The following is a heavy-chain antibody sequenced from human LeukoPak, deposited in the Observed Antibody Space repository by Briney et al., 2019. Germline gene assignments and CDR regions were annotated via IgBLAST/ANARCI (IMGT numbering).Heavy chain of an antibody. CDR3: ARGLLRFLVGPFDF. CDR1: GYSISSGYY. CDR2: IYRSGGT. J-gene: IGHJ4*02. Sequence: SETLSLTCNVSGYSISSGYYWGWIRQPPGKGLEWIGSIYRSGGTYHNPSLKSRLTISVDTSKNQFSLKLSSVTAADTAVYYCARGLLRFLVGPFDFWGQGTLVTVSS. D-gene: IGHD3-3*01. V-gene: IGHV4-38-2*02.